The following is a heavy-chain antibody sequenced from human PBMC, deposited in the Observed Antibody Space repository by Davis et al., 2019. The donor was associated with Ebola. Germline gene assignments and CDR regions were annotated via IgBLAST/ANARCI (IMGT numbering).Heavy chain of an antibody. CDR3: TRYCHYPDCSYFDC. Sequence: PGGSLRLSCAASGFIFSNYDMSWVRQVPGKGLEWVSTVSGSGGSTHYSDSVRGRFSISRGNSKNTLYLQMNSLRAEDTATYYCTRYCHYPDCSYFDCWGQGTVVAVSS. J-gene: IGHJ4*02. CDR2: VSGSGGST. D-gene: IGHD2-15*01. V-gene: IGHV3-23*01. CDR1: GFIFSNYD.